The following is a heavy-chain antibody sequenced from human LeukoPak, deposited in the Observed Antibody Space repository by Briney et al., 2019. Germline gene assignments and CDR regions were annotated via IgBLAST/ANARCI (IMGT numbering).Heavy chain of an antibody. CDR2: IRQDGSQK. J-gene: IGHJ4*02. CDR3: AKDGPSSSVTYPCYFDY. CDR1: GFTFSSYW. V-gene: IGHV3-7*01. D-gene: IGHD4-17*01. Sequence: GGSLRLSCAASGFTFSSYWMSWVRQAPGKGLEWVATIRQDGSQKYYVDSVKGRFTISRDNTKNSLYLQMNSLRGGDTALYYCAKDGPSSSVTYPCYFDYWGQGTLVTVSS.